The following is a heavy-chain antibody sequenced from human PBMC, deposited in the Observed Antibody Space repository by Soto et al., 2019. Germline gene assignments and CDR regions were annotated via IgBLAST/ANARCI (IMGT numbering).Heavy chain of an antibody. CDR1: GFSFGSYE. CDR3: VRRSTVSYYAVDV. CDR2: TSYDGSIN. Sequence: GGSLRLSCAGSGFSFGSYEMHWVRQAPGKGLEWVTFTSYDGSINYYADSVKGLFTMSRDNSKNLLYLQMNSLRTEGTAVYYCVRRSTVSYYAVDVWGQGTTVTVSS. J-gene: IGHJ6*02. V-gene: IGHV3-30*04. D-gene: IGHD4-17*01.